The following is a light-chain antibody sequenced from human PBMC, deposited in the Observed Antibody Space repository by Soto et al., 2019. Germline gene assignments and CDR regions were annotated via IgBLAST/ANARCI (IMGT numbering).Light chain of an antibody. CDR3: QQYGSSPPNT. V-gene: IGKV3-20*01. Sequence: EIVLTQSPGTLSLSPGERATLSCRASQSVSSSYLAWYQQKPGQAPRLLIYGASSRATGIPDRFSXXXXXXXXXLXISRLEPEDFAVYYCQQYGSSPPNTFGQGTKLEIK. CDR2: GAS. J-gene: IGKJ2*01. CDR1: QSVSSSY.